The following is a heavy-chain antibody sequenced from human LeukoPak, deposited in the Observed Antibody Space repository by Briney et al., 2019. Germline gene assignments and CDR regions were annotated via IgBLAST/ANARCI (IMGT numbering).Heavy chain of an antibody. CDR2: ISGSGGST. V-gene: IGHV3-23*01. J-gene: IGHJ4*02. CDR3: AKGGYYNSSGYYGY. Sequence: GGSLRLSCAASGFTFSSYAMSWVRQAPGKGLEWVSAISGSGGSTYYADSVKGRFTISRDNSKNTLYLQMNSLRAEDTAVYYCAKGGYYNSSGYYGYWRQGTLVTVSS. CDR1: GFTFSSYA. D-gene: IGHD3-22*01.